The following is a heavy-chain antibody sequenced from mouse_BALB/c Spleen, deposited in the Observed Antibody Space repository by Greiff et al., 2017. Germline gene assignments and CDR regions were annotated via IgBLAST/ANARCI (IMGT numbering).Heavy chain of an antibody. J-gene: IGHJ4*01. CDR2: IFPGSGNT. CDR1: GYSFTSYY. V-gene: IGHV1-66*01. CDR3: ARFGPYAMDY. Sequence: QVQLQQSGPELVKPGASVKISCKASGYSFTSYYIHWVKQRPGQGLEWIGWIFPGSGNTKYNEKFKGKATLTADTSSSTAYMQLSSLTSEDSAVYFCARFGPYAMDYWGQGTSVTVSS.